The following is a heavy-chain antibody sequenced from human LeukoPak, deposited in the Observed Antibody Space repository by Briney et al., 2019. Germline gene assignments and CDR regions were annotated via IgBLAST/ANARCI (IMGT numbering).Heavy chain of an antibody. CDR2: INYSGST. CDR1: GGSISSYY. V-gene: IGHV4-59*01. J-gene: IGHJ4*02. CDR3: ARGRNYYGSVDY. Sequence: PSETLSLTCTVSGGSISSYYWSWIRQPPGKGLEWIGYINYSGSTNYNPSLKSRVTISVDTSKNQFSLKLSSVTAADTAVYYCARGRNYYGSVDYWGQGTLVTVSS. D-gene: IGHD3-10*01.